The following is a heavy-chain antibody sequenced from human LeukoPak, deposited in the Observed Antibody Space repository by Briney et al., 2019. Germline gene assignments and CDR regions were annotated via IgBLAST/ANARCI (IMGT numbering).Heavy chain of an antibody. V-gene: IGHV3-7*01. CDR3: ARDIERYYADY. CDR2: IRQHGRET. D-gene: IGHD3-3*01. CDR1: GFTFSSYW. Sequence: PGGTLRLSCAASGFTFSSYWMSWVRQAPGKGLKGVANIRQHGRETQYVDSVTGRFTIPRDNAKNSLYLHMNSTISEDTAVSYCARDIERYYADYWGLGTLVTVSS. J-gene: IGHJ4*02.